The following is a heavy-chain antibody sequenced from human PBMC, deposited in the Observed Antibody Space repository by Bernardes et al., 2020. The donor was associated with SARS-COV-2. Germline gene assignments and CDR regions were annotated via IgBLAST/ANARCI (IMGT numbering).Heavy chain of an antibody. CDR2: ISYDGSNK. CDR1: GFTFSSYA. J-gene: IGHJ6*02. Sequence: GGSLRLSCAASGFTFSSYAMHWVRQAPGKGLEWVAVISYDGSNKYYADSVKGRFTISRDNSKNTLYLQMNSLRAEDTAVYYCAGGGTIAVAAGYGMDVWGQGTTVTVSS. CDR3: AGGGTIAVAAGYGMDV. D-gene: IGHD6-19*01. V-gene: IGHV3-30-3*01.